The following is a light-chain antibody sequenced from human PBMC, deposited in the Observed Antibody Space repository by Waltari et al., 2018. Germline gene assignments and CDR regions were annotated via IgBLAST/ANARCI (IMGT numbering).Light chain of an antibody. CDR3: QMYVRLPVT. V-gene: IGKV3-20*01. CDR2: NAS. J-gene: IGKJ1*01. CDR1: QSVGRY. Sequence: EIVLTQSPVTLSLSQGERATLSCRASQSVGRYLAWYQQKPGQPPRLLIYNASNRASGIPDRFSGSGSGADFSLTISRLEPEDFAVYYCQMYVRLPVTFGQGTKVEVK.